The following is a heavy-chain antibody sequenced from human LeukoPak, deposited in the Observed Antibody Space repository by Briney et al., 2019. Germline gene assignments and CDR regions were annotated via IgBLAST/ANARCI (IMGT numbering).Heavy chain of an antibody. CDR3: ARAYYYDSSGYYQNPFFDY. D-gene: IGHD3-22*01. Sequence: SETLFLTCTVSGGSISSSSYYWGWIRQPPGKGLEWIGSIYYSGSTYYNPSLKSRVTISVDTSKNQFSLKLSSVTAADTAVYYCARAYYYDSSGYYQNPFFDYWGQGTLVTVSS. J-gene: IGHJ4*02. V-gene: IGHV4-39*07. CDR2: IYYSGST. CDR1: GGSISSSSYY.